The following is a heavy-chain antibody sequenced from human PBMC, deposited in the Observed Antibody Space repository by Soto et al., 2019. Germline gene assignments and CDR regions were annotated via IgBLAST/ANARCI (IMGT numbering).Heavy chain of an antibody. CDR3: AKNGDFWSWGMDV. V-gene: IGHV3-23*01. D-gene: IGHD3-3*01. Sequence: GGSLRLSCAASGFIFSRHDMSWVRQAPGKGLEWVSGTSDSGAGTHYADSVKGRFTISRDNSRNTLHLQMNSLRAEDAAVYFCAKNGDFWSWGMDVWGQGTTVTVSS. CDR1: GFIFSRHD. J-gene: IGHJ6*02. CDR2: TSDSGAGT.